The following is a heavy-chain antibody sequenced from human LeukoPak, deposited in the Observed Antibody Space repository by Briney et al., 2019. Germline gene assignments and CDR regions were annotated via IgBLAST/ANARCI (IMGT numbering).Heavy chain of an antibody. CDR1: GYTFTSYG. CDR2: ISAYNGNT. J-gene: IGHJ4*02. V-gene: IGHV1-18*01. D-gene: IGHD6-13*01. Sequence: GASVKVSCKVSGYTFTSYGISWVRQAPGQGLEWMGWISAYNGNTNYAQKLQGRVTMTTDTSTSTAYMELRSLRSDATAVYYCARDSSIAAADYYFDYWGQGTLVTVSS. CDR3: ARDSSIAAADYYFDY.